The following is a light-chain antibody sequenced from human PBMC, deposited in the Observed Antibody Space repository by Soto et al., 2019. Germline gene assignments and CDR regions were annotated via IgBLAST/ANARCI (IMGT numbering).Light chain of an antibody. V-gene: IGKV3-15*01. J-gene: IGKJ2*01. CDR1: QSVSSY. CDR2: RAS. CDR3: QQYSTWPPRYT. Sequence: EIVMTQSPATLSVSPGGRATLSCRASQSVSSYLAWYQQRPGQPPRLLIYRASTRATNIPARFSGSGSGTEFSLTISSLQSEDLAVYYCQQYSTWPPRYTFGQGTKLEI.